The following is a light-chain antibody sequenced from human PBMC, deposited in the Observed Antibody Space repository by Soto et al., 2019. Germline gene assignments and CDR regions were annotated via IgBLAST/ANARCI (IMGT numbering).Light chain of an antibody. CDR2: DVS. CDR1: SSDGGGYNY. CDR3: SSYISSSTPHVV. Sequence: QSALTQPASVSGSPGQSIIISCTGTSSDGGGYNYVSWYQQYPGKAPKLMIYDVSNRPSGVSNRFSGSKSGNTASLTISGLQAEDEADYYCSSYISSSTPHVVFGGGTKVTVL. J-gene: IGLJ2*01. V-gene: IGLV2-14*01.